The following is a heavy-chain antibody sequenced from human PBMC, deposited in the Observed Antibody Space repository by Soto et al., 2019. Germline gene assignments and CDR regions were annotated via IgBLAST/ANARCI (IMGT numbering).Heavy chain of an antibody. CDR1: GFSFPDYD. Sequence: GSLRLSCEGSGFSFPDYDMNWVRQTPGKGLEWVAAVGRFGNTYYRDSVRGRFTISRDDSRNTVYLQMNRLRVEDTAVYFCAKGGRLRSPAGDYFDSWAQGSLVTVSS. CDR3: AKGGRLRSPAGDYFDS. CDR2: VGRFGNT. D-gene: IGHD3-16*01. V-gene: IGHV3-23*01. J-gene: IGHJ4*02.